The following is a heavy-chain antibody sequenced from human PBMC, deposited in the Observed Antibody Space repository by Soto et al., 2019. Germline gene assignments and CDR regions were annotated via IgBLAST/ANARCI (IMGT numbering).Heavy chain of an antibody. CDR3: ARYYRGSGRYFFDY. D-gene: IGHD6-19*01. V-gene: IGHV3-7*03. Sequence: EVQLEESGGGSVQLGESLRVSCVASGFTFISSFMGWIRQAPGKGLEWVANINQDGGVTYYVDSVEGRFTISRDNTKDSLYLQMNSLRGEDTAIYYCARYYRGSGRYFFDYWGQGTLVTVSS. CDR2: INQDGGVT. CDR1: GFTFISSF. J-gene: IGHJ4*02.